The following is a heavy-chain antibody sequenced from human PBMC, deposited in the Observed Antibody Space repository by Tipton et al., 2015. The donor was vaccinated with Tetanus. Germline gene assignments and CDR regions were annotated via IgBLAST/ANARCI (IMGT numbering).Heavy chain of an antibody. CDR1: GGSVSSGIYY. Sequence: TLSLTCTVSGGSVSSGIYYWSWIRQPPGKRLEWIGNIYYSGSTNYNPSLLTRVTISVDTSKNQFSLKLSSVTAADTAVYYWARGGFGEFPDFWGRGTLVIVSS. V-gene: IGHV4-61*01. D-gene: IGHD3-10*01. J-gene: IGHJ4*02. CDR2: IYYSGST. CDR3: ARGGFGEFPDF.